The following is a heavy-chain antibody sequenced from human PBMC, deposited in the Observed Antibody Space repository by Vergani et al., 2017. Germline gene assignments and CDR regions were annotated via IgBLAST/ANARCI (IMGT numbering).Heavy chain of an antibody. Sequence: EVQLVESGGGLVQPGGSLRLSCAASGFTFSSYEMNWVRQAPGKGLEWVSYISSSGSTIYYADSVKGRFTISRDNAKNSLYLQMNSLRAEDTAVYYCARDSRPFYGDPRLFDYWGQGTLVTVSS. J-gene: IGHJ4*02. CDR2: ISSSGSTI. V-gene: IGHV3-48*03. D-gene: IGHD4-17*01. CDR1: GFTFSSYE. CDR3: ARDSRPFYGDPRLFDY.